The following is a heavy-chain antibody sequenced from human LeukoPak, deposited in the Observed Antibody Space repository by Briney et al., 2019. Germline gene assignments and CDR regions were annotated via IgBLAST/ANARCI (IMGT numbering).Heavy chain of an antibody. Sequence: PGASLKISCKGSGYSFTSYSIGWVRQLPGKGLEWMGIIYPGDSDSRYIPSFQGQVTFTADKSITTAYLQWSSLKASDTAMYYCVRGGEILAVFDYWGQGTLVTVSS. J-gene: IGHJ4*02. CDR3: VRGGEILAVFDY. D-gene: IGHD3-9*01. CDR2: IYPGDSDS. V-gene: IGHV5-51*01. CDR1: GYSFTSYS.